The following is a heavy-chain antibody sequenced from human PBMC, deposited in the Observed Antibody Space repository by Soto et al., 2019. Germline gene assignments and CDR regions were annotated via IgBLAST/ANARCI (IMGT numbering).Heavy chain of an antibody. J-gene: IGHJ4*02. CDR1: GFTFSSYS. CDR2: ISSSSSTI. D-gene: IGHD4-17*01. V-gene: IGHV3-48*01. CDR3: AKDYGDNPFDY. Sequence: GSLRLSCAASGFTFSSYSMNWVRQAPGKGLEWVSYISSSSSTIYYADSVKGRFTISRDNAKNSLYLQMNSLRAEDTAVYYCAKDYGDNPFDYWGQGTPVTVSS.